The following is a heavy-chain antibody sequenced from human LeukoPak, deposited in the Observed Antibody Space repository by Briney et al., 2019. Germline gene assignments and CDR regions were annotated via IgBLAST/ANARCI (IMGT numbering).Heavy chain of an antibody. D-gene: IGHD6-13*01. CDR1: GYSISSGYY. CDR2: IYHSGST. J-gene: IGHJ4*02. V-gene: IGHV4-38-2*01. CDR3: ARTLLAAGGTEFDY. Sequence: PSETLSLTCAVSGYSISSGYYWGWIRQPPGKGLEWIGSIYHSGSTYYNPSLKSLVTISVDTSKNQFSLKLSSVTAADTAVYYCARTLLAAGGTEFDYWGQGTPVTVSS.